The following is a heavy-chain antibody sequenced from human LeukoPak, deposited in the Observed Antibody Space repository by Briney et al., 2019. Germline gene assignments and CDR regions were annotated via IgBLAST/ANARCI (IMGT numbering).Heavy chain of an antibody. D-gene: IGHD2-15*01. CDR2: INHSGST. V-gene: IGHV4-34*01. Sequence: SETLSLTCAVYGGSFSGYYWSWIRQPPGKGLEWIGEINHSGSTNYNPSLKSRVTISVDTSKNQFSLKLSSVTAADTAVYYCARGSGGYCSGGSCKRGYYFDYWGQGTLVTVSS. CDR1: GGSFSGYY. CDR3: ARGSGGYCSGGSCKRGYYFDY. J-gene: IGHJ4*02.